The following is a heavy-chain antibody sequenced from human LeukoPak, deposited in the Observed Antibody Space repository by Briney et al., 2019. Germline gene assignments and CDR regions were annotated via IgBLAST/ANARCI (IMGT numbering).Heavy chain of an antibody. V-gene: IGHV5-51*01. J-gene: IGHJ5*02. CDR2: IYPGDSDT. CDR1: GYSFTSYW. D-gene: IGHD2-2*02. Sequence: GESLKISFKGSGYSFTSYWIGWVRQMPGKGLEWMGIIYPGDSDTRYSPSFQGQVTISADKSISTAYLQWSSLKASDTAMYYCARHLSLRYCSSTSCYKRYNWFDPWGQGTLVTVSS. CDR3: ARHLSLRYCSSTSCYKRYNWFDP.